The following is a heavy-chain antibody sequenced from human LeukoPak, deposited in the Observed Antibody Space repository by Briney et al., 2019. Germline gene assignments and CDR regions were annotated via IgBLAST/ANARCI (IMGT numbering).Heavy chain of an antibody. CDR1: GGTFSSYA. D-gene: IGHD3-16*02. CDR3: ARDKGLRLGELSFYY. J-gene: IGHJ4*02. Sequence: SVKVSCKASGGTFSSYAISWVRQAPGQGLEWMGRIIPIFGTANYAQKFQGRVTITTDESTSTAYMELGSLRSEDTAVYYCARDKGLRLGELSFYYWGQGTLVTVSS. V-gene: IGHV1-69*05. CDR2: IIPIFGTA.